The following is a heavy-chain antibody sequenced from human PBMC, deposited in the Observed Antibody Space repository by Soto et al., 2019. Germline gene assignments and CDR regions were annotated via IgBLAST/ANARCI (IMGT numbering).Heavy chain of an antibody. CDR2: ISFSGGNT. J-gene: IGHJ6*02. CDR3: ARELNRDIVLVPAAAPCYYYYGMDV. CDR1: GFTFSNSA. D-gene: IGHD2-2*01. Sequence: GGSLRLSCATSGFTFSNSAMSWVRQAPGKGLEWVSFISFSGGNTYYADSVKGRFTISGDNSKNTLYLQMNSLRAEDTAAYYCARELNRDIVLVPAAAPCYYYYGMDVWGQGTTVTVSS. V-gene: IGHV3-23*01.